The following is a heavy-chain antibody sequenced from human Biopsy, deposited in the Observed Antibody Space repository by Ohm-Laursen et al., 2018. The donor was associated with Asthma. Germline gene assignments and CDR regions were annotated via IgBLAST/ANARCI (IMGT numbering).Heavy chain of an antibody. Sequence: SQTLSLTCSVYGGSISSFYWSWIRQSPEKGLEWMGYVYWTGSTNYNPSLKSRTTMSVDTSKNRMFLELTSVTAADTAIYYCVRAVRNEQWLAPLDYWGQGKPVTVSS. J-gene: IGHJ4*02. D-gene: IGHD6-19*01. CDR2: VYWTGST. CDR3: VRAVRNEQWLAPLDY. CDR1: GGSISSFY. V-gene: IGHV4-59*01.